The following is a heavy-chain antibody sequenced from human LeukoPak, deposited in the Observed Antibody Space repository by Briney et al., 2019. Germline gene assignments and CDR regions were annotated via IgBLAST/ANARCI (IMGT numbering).Heavy chain of an antibody. D-gene: IGHD3-10*01. CDR3: ATIGYYYYGSGGYSRYYFDY. CDR2: FDPEDGET. J-gene: IGHJ4*02. CDR1: GYTLTELS. V-gene: IGHV1-24*01. Sequence: ASVKVSCKVSGYTLTELSMHWVRQAPGKGLEWMGGFDPEDGETIYAQKFQGRVTMTEDTSTDTAYMELSSLRSEDTAVYYCATIGYYYYGSGGYSRYYFDYWGQGTLVTVSS.